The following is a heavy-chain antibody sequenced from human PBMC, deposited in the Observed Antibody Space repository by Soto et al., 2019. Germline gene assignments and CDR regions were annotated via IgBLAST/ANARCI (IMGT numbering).Heavy chain of an antibody. D-gene: IGHD1-20*01. Sequence: PSQTLSLTCAISGDSVSSNSAAWNWIRQSPSKDLEWLGRTYYRSKWYNDYAVSVKSRITINPDTSKNQFSLQLNSVTPEDTAVYYFARDFPQGYNWNLRSPFDIWGQGTMVTVSS. V-gene: IGHV6-1*01. CDR3: ARDFPQGYNWNLRSPFDI. CDR1: GDSVSSNSAA. J-gene: IGHJ3*02. CDR2: TYYRSKWYN.